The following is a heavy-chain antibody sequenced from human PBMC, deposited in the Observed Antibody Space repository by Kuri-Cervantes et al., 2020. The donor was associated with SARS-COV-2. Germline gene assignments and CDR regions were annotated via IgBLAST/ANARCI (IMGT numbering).Heavy chain of an antibody. D-gene: IGHD3-16*02. J-gene: IGHJ3*02. CDR3: VRGLSWGYFWGTYRGGWDSFDI. CDR1: GYTFSSYY. CDR2: INPNSGGT. V-gene: IGHV1-2*04. Sequence: ASVKVSCKASGYTFSSYYMYWVRQAPGQGLEWMGWINPNSGGTNSAQKFQVWVIMTRDTSISTAYMELSRLRSDDAAVYYCVRGLSWGYFWGTYRGGWDSFDIWGQGTTVTVSS.